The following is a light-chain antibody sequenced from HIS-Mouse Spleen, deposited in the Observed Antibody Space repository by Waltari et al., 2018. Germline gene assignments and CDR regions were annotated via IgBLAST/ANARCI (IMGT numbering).Light chain of an antibody. J-gene: IGKJ4*01. CDR3: QQYGSSPPLT. Sequence: ESVLTHSPATLSVSPGERATLSCKASQSVSSSYLAWYQQKSGQAPRLLICGASSRATGLPDRFSGSGSGTDFTLTISRLEPEDFAVYYCQQYGSSPPLTFGGGTKVEIK. V-gene: IGKV3-20*01. CDR1: QSVSSSY. CDR2: GAS.